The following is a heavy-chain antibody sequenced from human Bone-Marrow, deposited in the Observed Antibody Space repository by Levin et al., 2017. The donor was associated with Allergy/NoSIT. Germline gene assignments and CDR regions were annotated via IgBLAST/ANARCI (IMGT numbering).Heavy chain of an antibody. V-gene: IGHV4-30-4*01. CDR3: ARDASRKSGYYYWYFDL. D-gene: IGHD3-3*01. CDR2: IDHRGNT. Sequence: PSETLSLTCTVSGDSISGDEYFWSWIRQPPGKGLEWIGYIDHRGNTDYNLSLKSRVTISRDTSKNHLSLKLNSVTAADTAVYYCARDASRKSGYYYWYFDLWGRGTLVSVSS. CDR1: GDSISGDEYF. J-gene: IGHJ2*01.